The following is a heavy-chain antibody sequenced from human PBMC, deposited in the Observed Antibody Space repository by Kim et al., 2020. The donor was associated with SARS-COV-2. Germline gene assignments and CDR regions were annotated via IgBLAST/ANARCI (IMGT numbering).Heavy chain of an antibody. D-gene: IGHD5-12*01. CDR3: ARTRMVARTTPFDY. J-gene: IGHJ4*02. V-gene: IGHV3-7*03. CDR1: GFTFSSYW. Sequence: GGSLRLSCAASGFTFSSYWMSWVRQAPGKGLEWVANIKQDGSEKYYVDSVKGRFTISRDNAKNSLYLQMNSLRAEDTAVYYCARTRMVARTTPFDYWGQGTLVTVSS. CDR2: IKQDGSEK.